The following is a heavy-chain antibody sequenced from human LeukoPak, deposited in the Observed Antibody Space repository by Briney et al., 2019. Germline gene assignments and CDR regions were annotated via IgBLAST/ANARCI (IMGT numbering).Heavy chain of an antibody. J-gene: IGHJ5*02. CDR2: IYYRGGN. V-gene: IGHV4-59*08. CDR3: ARHGNTGPVSGVPPDP. Sequence: SETLSLTCTVSGDSINGYFWSWIRQPPGQGLEWVGYIYYRGGNSYNPSLGGRITVSLDTSRNQFFLRLTYVPPADTAFDYCARHGNTGPVSGVPPDPWGHGSPVSVSS. D-gene: IGHD6-19*01. CDR1: GDSINGYF.